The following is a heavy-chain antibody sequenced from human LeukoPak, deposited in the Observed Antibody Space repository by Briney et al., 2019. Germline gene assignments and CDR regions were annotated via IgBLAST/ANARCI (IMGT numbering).Heavy chain of an antibody. D-gene: IGHD1-14*01. CDR2: ISGSGGST. CDR3: GATGNYYYYGMDV. Sequence: GGSLRLSSAASGFTFSSYAMSWVRQARGKGLEWVSAISGSGGSTYYADSVKGRFTISRDNSKNTLYLQMNSLRAEDTAVYYCGATGNYYYYGMDVWGQGTTVTVSS. J-gene: IGHJ6*02. V-gene: IGHV3-23*01. CDR1: GFTFSSYA.